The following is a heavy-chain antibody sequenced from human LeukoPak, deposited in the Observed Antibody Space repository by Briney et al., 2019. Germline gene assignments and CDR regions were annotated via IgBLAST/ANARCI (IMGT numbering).Heavy chain of an antibody. J-gene: IGHJ4*02. CDR2: IYYSGST. CDR3: ARGRDYGDYSPHSDY. D-gene: IGHD4-17*01. CDR1: GVSISSGGDY. V-gene: IGHV4-31*03. Sequence: SETLSLTCTVSGVSISSGGDYWSWIRQHPGKGLEWIVYIYYSGSTYYNPSLKSRVTISVGTSKNQFSLKLSSVTAADTAVYYCARGRDYGDYSPHSDYWGQGTLVTVSS.